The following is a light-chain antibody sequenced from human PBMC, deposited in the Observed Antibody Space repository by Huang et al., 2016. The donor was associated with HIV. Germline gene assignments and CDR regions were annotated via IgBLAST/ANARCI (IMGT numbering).Light chain of an antibody. J-gene: IGKJ1*01. CDR2: GAS. CDR1: ESVSRSY. V-gene: IGKV3-20*01. CDR3: QQYDSSPQT. Sequence: EIVLTQSPGNLSLSPGERATLSSRASESVSRSYLAWYQHKPGQAPRVLIDGASSRATGIPDRFSGSGSGTDFTLTISRLEPEDFAVYYCQQYDSSPQTFGQGTKVEVK.